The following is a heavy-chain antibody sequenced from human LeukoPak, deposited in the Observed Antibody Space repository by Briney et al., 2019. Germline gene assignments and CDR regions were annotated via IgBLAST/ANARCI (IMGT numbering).Heavy chain of an antibody. Sequence: SETLSLTCTVSGGSISSSSYYWGWIRQPPGKGLEWIGSIYYSGSTYYNPSLKSRVTISVDTSKNQFSLKLSSVTAADTAVYYCARLGLEGKQWLVRTASYYFDYWGQGTLVTVSS. CDR1: GGSISSSSYY. D-gene: IGHD6-19*01. J-gene: IGHJ4*02. V-gene: IGHV4-39*01. CDR3: ARLGLEGKQWLVRTASYYFDY. CDR2: IYYSGST.